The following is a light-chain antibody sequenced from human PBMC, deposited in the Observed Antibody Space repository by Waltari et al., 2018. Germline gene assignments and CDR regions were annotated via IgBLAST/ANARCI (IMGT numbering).Light chain of an antibody. CDR3: QAWEA. Sequence: SYDLTQPPSVSVSPGPTASIASSGEMLLIKDASWSQQKPGQSPVVVIYEDMNRPSGIPERFSGSRSGNTVTLTISGTQAVDEADYYCQAWEAFGGGTKLTVL. V-gene: IGLV3-1*01. CDR1: MLLIKD. J-gene: IGLJ3*02. CDR2: EDM.